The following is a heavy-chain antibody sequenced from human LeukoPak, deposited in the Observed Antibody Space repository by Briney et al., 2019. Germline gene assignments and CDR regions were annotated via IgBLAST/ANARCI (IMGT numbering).Heavy chain of an antibody. V-gene: IGHV3-33*06. Sequence: GGSLRLSCAASGFTFSTYGMHLVRQAPGKGLEWVAVIWSDGSNRFYADSVKGRFTFSRDNSKNTLSLQMNSLRAEDTAVYYCVKERSPFDAFDIWGQGTMVTVSS. CDR1: GFTFSTYG. J-gene: IGHJ3*02. CDR2: IWSDGSNR. CDR3: VKERSPFDAFDI.